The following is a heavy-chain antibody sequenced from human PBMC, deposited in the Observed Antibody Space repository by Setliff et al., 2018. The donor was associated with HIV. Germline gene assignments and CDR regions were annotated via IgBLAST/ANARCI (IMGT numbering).Heavy chain of an antibody. D-gene: IGHD1-1*01. CDR1: DFTFSTYC. Sequence: GGSLRLSCAASDFTFSTYCMNWVRQAPGKGLEWISSISYRSSYIYYSDSVKGRFTISRNDAENSLFLQMNSLRVEDTAVYYCARTSTTTGTTLNWFDPWGQGTLVTVSS. J-gene: IGHJ5*02. CDR2: ISYRSSYI. V-gene: IGHV3-21*01. CDR3: ARTSTTTGTTLNWFDP.